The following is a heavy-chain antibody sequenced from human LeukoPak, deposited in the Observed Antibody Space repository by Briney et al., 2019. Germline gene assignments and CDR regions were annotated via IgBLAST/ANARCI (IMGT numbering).Heavy chain of an antibody. CDR1: GYTFTSYG. D-gene: IGHD3-22*01. V-gene: IGHV1-18*01. J-gene: IGHJ5*02. CDR2: VSAYNGNT. Sequence: GASVKVSCKASGYTFTSYGISWVRQAPGQGLEWMGWVSAYNGNTNYAQRFQGRVTMTTDTSTTTAYMELRSLRSDDTAVYYCARVDLAWSDTSGYYRDWFDPWGQGTLVTVSS. CDR3: ARVDLAWSDTSGYYRDWFDP.